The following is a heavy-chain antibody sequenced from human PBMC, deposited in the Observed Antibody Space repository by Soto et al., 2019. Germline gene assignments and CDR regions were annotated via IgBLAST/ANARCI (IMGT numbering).Heavy chain of an antibody. V-gene: IGHV4-34*01. Sequence: SETLSLTCAVYGGSFSGYYWSWIRQPPGKGLEWIGEINHSGSTNYNPSLKSRVTISVDTSKNQFSLKLRSVTAADTAVYYCALGSSWYFGWFDPWGQGTLVTVSS. CDR2: INHSGST. D-gene: IGHD6-13*01. J-gene: IGHJ5*02. CDR3: ALGSSWYFGWFDP. CDR1: GGSFSGYY.